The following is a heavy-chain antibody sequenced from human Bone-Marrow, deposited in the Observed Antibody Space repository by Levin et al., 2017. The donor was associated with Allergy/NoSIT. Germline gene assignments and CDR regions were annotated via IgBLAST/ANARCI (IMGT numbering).Heavy chain of an antibody. CDR1: GFTFSSYS. D-gene: IGHD3-16*01. V-gene: IGHV3-21*01. Sequence: GESLKISCAASGFTFSSYSMNWVRQAPGKGLEWVSSISSSSSYIYYADSVKGRFTISRDNAKNSLYLQMNSLRAEDTAVYYCARDEIMITFGGHGYFDLWGRGTLVTVSS. CDR2: ISSSSSYI. CDR3: ARDEIMITFGGHGYFDL. J-gene: IGHJ2*01.